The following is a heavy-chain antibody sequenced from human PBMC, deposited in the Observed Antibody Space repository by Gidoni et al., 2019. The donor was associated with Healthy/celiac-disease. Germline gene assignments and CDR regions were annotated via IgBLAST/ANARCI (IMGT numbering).Heavy chain of an antibody. CDR3: ARDSEQLVRGYYYGMDV. CDR2: IWYDGSNK. CDR1: SSYG. D-gene: IGHD6-6*01. Sequence: SSYGMHWVRQAPGKGLGWVAVIWYDGSNKYYADSVKGRFTIPRDNSKNTLYLQMNSLRAENTAVYYCARDSEQLVRGYYYGMDVWGQGTTVTVSS. J-gene: IGHJ6*02. V-gene: IGHV3-33*01.